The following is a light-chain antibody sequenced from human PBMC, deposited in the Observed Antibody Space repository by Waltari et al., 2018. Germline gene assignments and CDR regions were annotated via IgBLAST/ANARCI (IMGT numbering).Light chain of an antibody. CDR2: GVS. CDR1: SSDVGGSNY. J-gene: IGLJ1*01. CDR3: SSYSTINTRV. V-gene: IGLV2-14*01. Sequence: QSALTQPASVSGSPGQSIAISCTGTSSDVGGSNYVSWYQQYPGKGPKLLISGVSDRPSGISDRFSGSKSGNTTSLTISGLQAEDEADYYCSSYSTINTRVFGPGTKVTVL.